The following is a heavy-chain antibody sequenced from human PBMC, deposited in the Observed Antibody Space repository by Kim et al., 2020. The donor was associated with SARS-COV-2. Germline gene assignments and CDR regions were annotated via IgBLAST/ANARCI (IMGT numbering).Heavy chain of an antibody. CDR3: ARHYFVSTPHYDILTGYYRSDYFDY. D-gene: IGHD3-9*01. Sequence: SETLSLTCTVSGGSISSSSYYWGWIRQPPGKGLEWIGSIYYSGSTYYNPSLKSRVTISVDTSKNQFSLKLSSVTAADTAVYYCARHYFVSTPHYDILTGYYRSDYFDYWGQGTLVTVSS. J-gene: IGHJ4*02. CDR1: GGSISSSSYY. CDR2: IYYSGST. V-gene: IGHV4-39*01.